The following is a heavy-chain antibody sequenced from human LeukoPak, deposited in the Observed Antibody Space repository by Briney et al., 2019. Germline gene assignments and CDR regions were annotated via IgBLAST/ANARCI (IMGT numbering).Heavy chain of an antibody. CDR3: ARAVHSYDNNGYHLYYFDY. J-gene: IGHJ4*02. D-gene: IGHD3-22*01. Sequence: NPSQTLSLTCTVSGGSISSASYYWSWIRQPAGKGLEWIGRVYTSGSTNYNPSLKSRVTMSVDTSKNQFSLRLSSVTAADTAVYYCARAVHSYDNNGYHLYYFDYWGQGTLVTVSS. V-gene: IGHV4-61*02. CDR2: VYTSGST. CDR1: GGSISSASYY.